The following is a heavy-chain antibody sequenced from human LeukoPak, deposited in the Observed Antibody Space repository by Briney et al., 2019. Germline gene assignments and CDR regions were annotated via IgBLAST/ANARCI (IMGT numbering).Heavy chain of an antibody. J-gene: IGHJ6*03. CDR1: GGSISSGGYY. V-gene: IGHV4-30-2*01. Sequence: PSETLSLTCTVSGGSISSGGYYWSWIRQPPGKGLEWIGYIYHSGSTYYNPSLKSRVTISVDRSKNQFSLKLSSVTAADTAVYYCALGPYTPEYYYYYMDVWGKGTTVTVSS. CDR3: ALGPYTPEYYYYYMDV. D-gene: IGHD2-2*02. CDR2: IYHSGST.